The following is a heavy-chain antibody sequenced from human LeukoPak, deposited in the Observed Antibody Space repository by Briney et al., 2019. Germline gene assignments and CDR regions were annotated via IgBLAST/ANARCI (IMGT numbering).Heavy chain of an antibody. D-gene: IGHD6-19*01. CDR3: ARLSSGWYPGFDFDY. Sequence: GESLKISCKGSGYSLTSYWIGWVRQMPGKGLEWMGIIYPGDSDTRYGPSFQGQVTISADKSISTAYLQWSSLKASDTAMYYCARLSSGWYPGFDFDYWGQGTLVTVSS. CDR2: IYPGDSDT. CDR1: GYSLTSYW. V-gene: IGHV5-51*01. J-gene: IGHJ4*02.